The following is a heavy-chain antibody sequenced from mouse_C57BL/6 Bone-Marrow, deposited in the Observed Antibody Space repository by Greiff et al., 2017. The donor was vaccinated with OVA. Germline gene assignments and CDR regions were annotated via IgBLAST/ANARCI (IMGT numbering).Heavy chain of an antibody. CDR2: ISNGGGST. V-gene: IGHV5-12*01. J-gene: IGHJ4*01. Sequence: EVKLVESGGGLVQPGGSLKLSCAASGFTFSDYYMYWVRQTPEKRLEWVAYISNGGGSTDYPDTVKGRFTISRDNAKNTLYLPMSHLKSEDTAMYYCARHAPLRLYSMDYWGQGTSVTVSS. CDR3: ARHAPLRLYSMDY. D-gene: IGHD1-1*01. CDR1: GFTFSDYY.